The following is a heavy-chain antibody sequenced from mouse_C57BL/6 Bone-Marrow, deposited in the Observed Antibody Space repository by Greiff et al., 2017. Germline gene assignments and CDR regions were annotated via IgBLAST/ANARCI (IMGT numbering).Heavy chain of an antibody. D-gene: IGHD2-4*01. Sequence: VQLQQSGAELVRPGASVKLSCTASGFNIKDDYMHWVKQRPEQGLEWIGWIDPENGDTEYASKFQGKATITADTSSNTAYLQLSSLTSEATAVYYCTPYDYGEGWGQGTLVTVS. V-gene: IGHV14-4*01. CDR2: IDPENGDT. J-gene: IGHJ3*01. CDR3: TPYDYGEG. CDR1: GFNIKDDY.